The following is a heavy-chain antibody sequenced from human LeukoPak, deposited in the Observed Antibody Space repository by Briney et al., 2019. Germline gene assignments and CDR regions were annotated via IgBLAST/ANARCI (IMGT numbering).Heavy chain of an antibody. CDR2: INPNSGGT. Sequence: ASVKVSCKASGYTFTGYYMHWVRQAPGQGLEWMGWINPNSGGTNYAQKFQGRVTMTRDTSISTAYMELSRPRSDDTAVYYCASPIGSSDYWYFDLWGRGTLVTVSS. CDR1: GYTFTGYY. V-gene: IGHV1-2*02. D-gene: IGHD6-19*01. CDR3: ASPIGSSDYWYFDL. J-gene: IGHJ2*01.